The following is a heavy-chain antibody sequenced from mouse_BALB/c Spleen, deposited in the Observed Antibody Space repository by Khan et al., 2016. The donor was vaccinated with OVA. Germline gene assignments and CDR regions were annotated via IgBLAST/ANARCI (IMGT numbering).Heavy chain of an antibody. CDR1: GYTFTSYW. CDR3: ASYYVSSCDY. J-gene: IGHJ2*01. V-gene: IGHV1-7*01. Sequence: VQLQQSGAELAKPGASVKMSCKASGYTFTSYWMHWVKQRPGQGLEWIGYINPSTGYTEYNQKFKDKATLTADKSSSTAYMQLSSLTSEDSAVYYGASYYVSSCDYWGQGTTLTVSS. D-gene: IGHD1-1*01. CDR2: INPSTGYT.